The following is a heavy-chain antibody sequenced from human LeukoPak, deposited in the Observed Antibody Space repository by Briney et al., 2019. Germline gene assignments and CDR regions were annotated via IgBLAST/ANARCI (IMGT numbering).Heavy chain of an antibody. Sequence: GGSLRLSCAASRFTFSRYGMHWVRQAPGKGLEWVAFIEYDGSSADYADSVKGRFTISRDNSNNMLYLQMNSLRAEDTVLYYCVKDQCSTATWLACRYFDYWGQGTPVTVSS. CDR1: RFTFSRYG. CDR3: VKDQCSTATWLACRYFDY. CDR2: IEYDGSSA. D-gene: IGHD5-24*01. J-gene: IGHJ4*02. V-gene: IGHV3-30*02.